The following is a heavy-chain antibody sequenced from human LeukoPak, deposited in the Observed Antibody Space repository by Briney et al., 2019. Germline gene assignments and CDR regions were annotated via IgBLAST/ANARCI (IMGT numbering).Heavy chain of an antibody. V-gene: IGHV3-74*01. CDR1: EFSVGSNY. Sequence: PGGSLRLSCAASEFSVGSNYMTWVRQAPGKGLEWVSRINSDGSSTSYADSVKGRFTISRDNAKNTLYLQMNSLRAEDTAVYYCARDGDDEGHYFDYWGQGTLVTVSS. CDR2: INSDGSST. J-gene: IGHJ4*02. CDR3: ARDGDDEGHYFDY. D-gene: IGHD4-17*01.